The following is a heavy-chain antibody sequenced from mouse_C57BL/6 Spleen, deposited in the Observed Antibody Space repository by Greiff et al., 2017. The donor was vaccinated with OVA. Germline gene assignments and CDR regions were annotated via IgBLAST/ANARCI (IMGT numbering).Heavy chain of an antibody. V-gene: IGHV1-72*01. Sequence: VKLQQPGAELVKPGASVKLSCKASGYTFTSYWMHWVKQRPGRGLEWIGRSDPNSGGTKYNEKFKSKATLTVDKPSSTAYMQLSSLTSEDSAVYYCARRNWYFDVWGTGTTVTVSS. CDR1: GYTFTSYW. J-gene: IGHJ1*03. CDR2: SDPNSGGT. CDR3: ARRNWYFDV.